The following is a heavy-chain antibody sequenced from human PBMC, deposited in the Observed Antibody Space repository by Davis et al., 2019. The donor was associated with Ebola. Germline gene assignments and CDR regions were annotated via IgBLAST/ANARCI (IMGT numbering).Heavy chain of an antibody. V-gene: IGHV1-2*02. D-gene: IGHD6-13*01. CDR3: ARAEGGSWYGLSAFDI. Sequence: ASVKVSCKASGYTFTGYYMHWVRQAPGQGLEWMGWINPNSGGTNYAQKFQGRVTMTGDTSISTAYMELSRLRSDDTAVYYCARAEGGSWYGLSAFDIWGQGTMVTVSS. CDR2: INPNSGGT. J-gene: IGHJ3*02. CDR1: GYTFTGYY.